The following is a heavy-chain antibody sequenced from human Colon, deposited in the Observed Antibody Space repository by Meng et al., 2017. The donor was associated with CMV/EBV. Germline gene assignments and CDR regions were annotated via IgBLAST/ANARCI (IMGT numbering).Heavy chain of an antibody. CDR2: ISYDGTIT. Sequence: GGSLRLSCTASQFTFSSYPMSWVRQAPGKGLEWVALISYDGTITGYSDSVRGRFTISRDNSKNTLSLQMNSLRAEDTAVYYCARDASYCSGGNCYIYEYFQHWGQGTPVTVSS. CDR1: QFTFSSYP. CDR3: ARDASYCSGGNCYIYEYFQH. J-gene: IGHJ1*01. D-gene: IGHD2-15*01. V-gene: IGHV3-30*04.